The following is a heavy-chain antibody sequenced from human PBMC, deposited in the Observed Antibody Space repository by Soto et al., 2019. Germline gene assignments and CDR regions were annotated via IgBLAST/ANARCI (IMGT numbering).Heavy chain of an antibody. V-gene: IGHV4-4*02. Sequence: SETLSLTCAVSGCSISSSNWWSWVRQPPGKGLEWIGEIYHSGSTYYNPSLKSRVTISVDRSKNQFSLKLSSVTAADTAVYYGARAGGLGAVAVDYWGQGNLVTVSS. CDR3: ARAGGLGAVAVDY. D-gene: IGHD6-19*01. CDR1: GCSISSSNW. J-gene: IGHJ4*02. CDR2: IYHSGST.